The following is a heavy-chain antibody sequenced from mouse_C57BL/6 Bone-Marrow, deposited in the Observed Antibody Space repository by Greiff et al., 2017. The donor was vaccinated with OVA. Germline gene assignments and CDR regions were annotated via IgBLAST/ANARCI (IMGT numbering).Heavy chain of an antibody. Sequence: EVKLMESEGGLVQPGSSMKLSCTASGFTFSDYYMAWVRQVPEKGLEWVANINYDGSSTYYLDSLKSRFIISRDNAKNILYLQMSSLKSEDTATYYCARVYGNHYAMDYWGQGTSVTVSS. CDR1: GFTFSDYY. D-gene: IGHD2-1*01. J-gene: IGHJ4*01. CDR2: INYDGSST. CDR3: ARVYGNHYAMDY. V-gene: IGHV5-16*01.